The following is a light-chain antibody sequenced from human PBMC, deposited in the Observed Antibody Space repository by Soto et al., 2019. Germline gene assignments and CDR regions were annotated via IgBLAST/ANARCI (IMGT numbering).Light chain of an antibody. J-gene: IGLJ1*01. CDR3: CSYTTSATYV. V-gene: IGLV2-14*03. Sequence: LTQPASVSGSPGQSITISCTGTSSDVGSYNRVSWYQQHPGEDPKLMIYDVSNRPSGVSNRFSGSKSGNTASLTISGLQAEDETDYYCCSYTTSATYVFGTGTKVTVL. CDR2: DVS. CDR1: SSDVGSYNR.